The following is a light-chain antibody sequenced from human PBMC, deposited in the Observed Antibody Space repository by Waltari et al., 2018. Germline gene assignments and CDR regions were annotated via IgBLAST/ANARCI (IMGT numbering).Light chain of an antibody. CDR1: QCVLYATNNKYY. CDR3: HQYYLTPWT. Sequence: DIVMTQSPRSLTASLRERVTIRCKSSQCVLYATNNKYYLSWYQQKPGQPHSLLICWASTRELGVPDRFSGAGSGTDFTLTISNLQPEDAALYFCHQYYLTPWTFGQGTKLEIK. J-gene: IGKJ1*01. CDR2: WAS. V-gene: IGKV4-1*01.